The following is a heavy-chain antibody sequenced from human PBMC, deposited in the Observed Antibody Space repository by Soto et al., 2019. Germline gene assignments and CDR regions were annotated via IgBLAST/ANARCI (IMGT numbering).Heavy chain of an antibody. D-gene: IGHD4-4*01. V-gene: IGHV4-59*08. CDR1: GGSISNYY. J-gene: IGHJ5*02. Sequence: PSETLSLTCTVSGGSISNYYWSWIRQPPGKGLEWIGYIYYSGSTNYNPSLKSRVTISVDTSKNQFSLKLSSVTAADTAVYYCARHPLTTVTMFHCFDPWGQGTLVTVSS. CDR3: ARHPLTTVTMFHCFDP. CDR2: IYYSGST.